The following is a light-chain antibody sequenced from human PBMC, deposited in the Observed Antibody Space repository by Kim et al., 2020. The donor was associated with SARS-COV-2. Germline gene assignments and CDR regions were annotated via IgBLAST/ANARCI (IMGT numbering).Light chain of an antibody. V-gene: IGLV1-51*01. CDR1: TSNIGSYY. CDR3: GTWDNSLNGGYVV. CDR2: YNN. J-gene: IGLJ7*01. Sequence: KFTISCSGSTSNIGSYYVSWYQQLPGTAPKLLIYYNNRRPSGIPDRFSVSKSGTSSTLGITGLQTGDEAYYFCGTWDNSLNGGYVVFGGETQLTVL.